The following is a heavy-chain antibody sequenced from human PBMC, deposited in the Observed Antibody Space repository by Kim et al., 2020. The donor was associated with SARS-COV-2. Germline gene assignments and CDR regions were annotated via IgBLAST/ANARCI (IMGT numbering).Heavy chain of an antibody. V-gene: IGHV4-34*01. CDR2: INHSGST. Sequence: SETLSLTCAVYGGSFSGYYWSWIRQPPGKGLEWIGEINHSGSTNYNPSLKSRVTISVDTSKNQFSLKLSSVTAADTAVYYCARSGYYPFDYWGQGTLVTVSS. CDR1: GGSFSGYY. CDR3: ARSGYYPFDY. D-gene: IGHD3-22*01. J-gene: IGHJ4*02.